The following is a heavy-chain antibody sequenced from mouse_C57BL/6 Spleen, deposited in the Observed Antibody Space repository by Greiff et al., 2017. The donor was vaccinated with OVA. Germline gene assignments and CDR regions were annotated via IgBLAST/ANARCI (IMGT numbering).Heavy chain of an antibody. CDR3: ARATTLVAHWYFDV. J-gene: IGHJ1*03. D-gene: IGHD1-1*01. CDR2: IDPSDSYT. V-gene: IGHV1-69*01. CDR1: GYTFTSYW. Sequence: VQLQQPGAELVMPGASVKLSCKASGYTFTSYWMHWVKQRPGQGLEWIGEIDPSDSYTNYNPKFKGKSTLTVDTSSSTAYMQLSGLTAEDSAIYYCARATTLVAHWYFDVWGTGTTVTVSS.